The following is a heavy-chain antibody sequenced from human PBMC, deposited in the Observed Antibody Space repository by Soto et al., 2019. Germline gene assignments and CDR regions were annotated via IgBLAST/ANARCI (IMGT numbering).Heavy chain of an antibody. Sequence: QVQLQESGPGLVKPSETLSLTCTVSGGSISSYYWSWIRQPPGKGLEWIGYIYYSGSTNYNPSLRSRVTISVDTSKNQCSLKLSSVTAADTAVYYCARVKGGYYHSSGYLVDYWGQGTLVTVSS. V-gene: IGHV4-59*01. J-gene: IGHJ4*02. CDR2: IYYSGST. D-gene: IGHD3-22*01. CDR1: GGSISSYY. CDR3: ARVKGGYYHSSGYLVDY.